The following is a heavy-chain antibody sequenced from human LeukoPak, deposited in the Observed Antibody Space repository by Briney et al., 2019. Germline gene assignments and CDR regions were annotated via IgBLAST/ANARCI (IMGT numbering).Heavy chain of an antibody. J-gene: IGHJ6*02. V-gene: IGHV3-23*01. Sequence: GSLRLSCAASGFTFSSYAMSWVRQAPGKGLEWVSAISGSGGSTYYADSVKGRFTISRDNSKNTLYLQMNSLRAEDTAVYYCYCSSINYYYYGMDVWGQGTTVTVSS. CDR3: YCSSINYYYYGMDV. CDR1: GFTFSSYA. CDR2: ISGSGGST. D-gene: IGHD2-2*01.